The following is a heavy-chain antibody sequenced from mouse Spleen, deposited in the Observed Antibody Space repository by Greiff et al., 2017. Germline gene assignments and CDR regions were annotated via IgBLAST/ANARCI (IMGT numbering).Heavy chain of an antibody. CDR3: ARVGDYSWFAY. CDR2: ISSGSSTI. CDR1: GFTFSSFG. Sequence: EVMLVESGGGLVQPGGSRKLSCAASGFTFSSFGMHWVRQAPEKGLEWVAYISSGSSTIYYADTVKGRFTISRDNPKNTLFLQMTSLRSEDTAMYYCARVGDYSWFAYWGQGTLVTVSA. D-gene: IGHD1-1*01. V-gene: IGHV5-17*02. J-gene: IGHJ3*01.